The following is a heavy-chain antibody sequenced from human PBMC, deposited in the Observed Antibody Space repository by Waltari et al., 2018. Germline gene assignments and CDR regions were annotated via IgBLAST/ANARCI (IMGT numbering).Heavy chain of an antibody. V-gene: IGHV3-7*01. CDR3: AKSRGFEY. Sequence: SGFTFSRYWMSWVRQTPGKGLQWVANINYDGSQKYYVDSVKGRFTISRDNAKNSVYLQMNSLRVEDTAVYYCAKSRGFEYWGQGALITVSS. D-gene: IGHD2-2*01. CDR1: GFTFSRYW. CDR2: INYDGSQK. J-gene: IGHJ4*02.